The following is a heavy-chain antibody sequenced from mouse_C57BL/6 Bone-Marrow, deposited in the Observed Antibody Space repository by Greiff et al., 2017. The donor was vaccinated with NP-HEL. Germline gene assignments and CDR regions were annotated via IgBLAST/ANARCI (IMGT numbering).Heavy chain of an antibody. Sequence: EVQGVESGGGLVQPGGSMKLSCVASGFTFSNYWMNWVRQSPEKGLEWVAQIRLKSDNYATHYAESVKGRFTISRDDSKSSVYLQMNNLRAEDTGIYYCTTAQAPKPYFDYWGQGTTLTVSS. J-gene: IGHJ2*01. CDR1: GFTFSNYW. D-gene: IGHD3-2*02. V-gene: IGHV6-3*01. CDR2: IRLKSDNYAT. CDR3: TTAQAPKPYFDY.